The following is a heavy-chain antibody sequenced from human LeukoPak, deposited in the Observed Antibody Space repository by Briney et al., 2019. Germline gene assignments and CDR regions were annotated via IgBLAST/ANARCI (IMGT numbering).Heavy chain of an antibody. CDR3: ARARLDSSGRFDY. CDR1: GGSISSYY. CDR2: VYYGGST. V-gene: IGHV4-59*01. J-gene: IGHJ4*02. D-gene: IGHD3-22*01. Sequence: SETLSLTCTVSGGSISSYYWSWIRQPPGKGLEWIGYVYYGGSTDYNPSLKSRVTISKDTSKTQFSLRLSSVTAADTAVYYCARARLDSSGRFDYWGQGTLVTVSS.